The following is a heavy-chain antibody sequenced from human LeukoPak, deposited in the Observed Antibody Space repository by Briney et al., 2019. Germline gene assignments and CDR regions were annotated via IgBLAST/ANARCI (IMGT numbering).Heavy chain of an antibody. Sequence: SQALSLTCTVSGGSISSGDYYWSWIRQPPGKGLEWIGYIYYSGSTYYNPSLKSRVTISVDTSKNQLSLKLSSVTAADTAVYYCARDRGELPSAGWFDPWGQGTLVTVSS. J-gene: IGHJ5*02. CDR1: GGSISSGDYY. D-gene: IGHD2-15*01. V-gene: IGHV4-30-4*01. CDR2: IYYSGST. CDR3: ARDRGELPSAGWFDP.